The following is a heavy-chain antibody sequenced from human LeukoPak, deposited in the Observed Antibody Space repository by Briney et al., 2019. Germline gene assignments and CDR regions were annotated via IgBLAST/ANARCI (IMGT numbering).Heavy chain of an antibody. J-gene: IGHJ4*02. CDR2: IKQDGSKK. Sequence: PGGSLRLSCAASGFTFSSYWMNWVRQAPGKGLEWVANIKQDGSKKYYVDSVKGRFTISRDNAKNSLYLQMNSLRAEDTAVYYCARSQSAVTSYFDYWGQGTLVTVSS. D-gene: IGHD4-17*01. CDR1: GFTFSSYW. V-gene: IGHV3-7*01. CDR3: ARSQSAVTSYFDY.